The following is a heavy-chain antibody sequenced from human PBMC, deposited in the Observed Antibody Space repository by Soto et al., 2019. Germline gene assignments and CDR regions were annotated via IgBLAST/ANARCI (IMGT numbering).Heavy chain of an antibody. CDR3: AREARTLDWYIDL. Sequence: ASETLSLICAVSGYSISSDYYWGWIRQSPGKGLVWIGSIYQSGSTYYNPSLKSRVSISLDMSKNQFSLRLTSVTAADTAVYYCAREARTLDWYIDLWGRGTLVTVSS. CDR2: IYQSGST. D-gene: IGHD6-6*01. V-gene: IGHV4-38-2*01. J-gene: IGHJ2*01. CDR1: GYSISSDYY.